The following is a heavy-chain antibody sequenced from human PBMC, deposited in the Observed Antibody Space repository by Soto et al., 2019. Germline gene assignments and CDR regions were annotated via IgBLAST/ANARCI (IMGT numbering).Heavy chain of an antibody. D-gene: IGHD6-6*01. CDR1: GFTFSSYW. V-gene: IGHV3-7*03. J-gene: IGHJ3*02. Sequence: GGSLRLSCAASGFTFSSYWMSWVRQAPGKGLEWVANIKQDVSEKYYVDSVKGRFTISRDNAKNSLYLQMNSLRAEDTAVYYCARDSGQLAANDAFDIWGQGTMVTVSS. CDR2: IKQDVSEK. CDR3: ARDSGQLAANDAFDI.